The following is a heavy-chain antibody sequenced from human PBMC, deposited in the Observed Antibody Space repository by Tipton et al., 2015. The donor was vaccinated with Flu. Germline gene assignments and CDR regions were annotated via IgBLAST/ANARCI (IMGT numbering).Heavy chain of an antibody. D-gene: IGHD2-2*01. J-gene: IGHJ4*02. CDR2: IHTSAGT. CDR1: GEALGSSYY. V-gene: IGHV4-38-2*02. Sequence: GEALGSSYYWAWIRQPPGRGLEWIGNIHTSAGTYYNLSLKSRVTISVDTSKKQFSLQLRSVTAADTAVYYCARDPSLGMPDFFDYWGQGTLVTASS. CDR3: ARDPSLGMPDFFDY.